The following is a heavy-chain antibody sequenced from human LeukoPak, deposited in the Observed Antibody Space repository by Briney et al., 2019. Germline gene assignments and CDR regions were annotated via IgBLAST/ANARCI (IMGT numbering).Heavy chain of an antibody. CDR3: VGYYGIDY. V-gene: IGHV3-23*01. CDR2: ISGSGGST. J-gene: IGHJ4*02. Sequence: GGSLRLSCVASGFPFSSYWMTWVRQAPGKGLEWVSVISGSGGSTYYADSVKGRFIISRDNSKNTLYLQMNSLRAEDTAVYYCVGYYGIDYWGQGTLVTVSS. CDR1: GFPFSSYW. D-gene: IGHD3-10*01.